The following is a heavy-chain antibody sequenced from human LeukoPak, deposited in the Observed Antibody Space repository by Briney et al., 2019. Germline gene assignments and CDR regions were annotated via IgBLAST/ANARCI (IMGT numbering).Heavy chain of an antibody. J-gene: IGHJ4*02. Sequence: SETLSLTCTVSGVSISSGGYYWSWIRQHPRKGLEWIGYIYYSGSTYYNPSLKSRVTISVDTSKNQFSLKLSSVTAADTAVYYCARDDSSGYPDYWGQGTLVTVSS. CDR3: ARDDSSGYPDY. CDR1: GVSISSGGYY. D-gene: IGHD3-22*01. V-gene: IGHV4-31*03. CDR2: IYYSGST.